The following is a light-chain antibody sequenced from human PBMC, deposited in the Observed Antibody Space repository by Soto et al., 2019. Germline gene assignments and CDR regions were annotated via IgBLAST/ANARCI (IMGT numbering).Light chain of an antibody. Sequence: QSVLTQPPSVSAAPGQKVTISCSGSSSHIGKNYVSWYQQLPGTAPKLLIYENNKRPSGIPDRFSGSRSGTSATLGITGLPTGDEADYYFGTWDSSLSAAVFGGGTKRTGL. CDR1: SSHIGKNY. J-gene: IGLJ2*01. V-gene: IGLV1-51*02. CDR3: GTWDSSLSAAV. CDR2: ENN.